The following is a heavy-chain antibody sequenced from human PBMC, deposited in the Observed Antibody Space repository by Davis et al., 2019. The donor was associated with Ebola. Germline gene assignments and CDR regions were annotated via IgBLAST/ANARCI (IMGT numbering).Heavy chain of an antibody. CDR2: ITASGDNT. Sequence: PGGSLRLSCAASGFSFRDYAMSWVRQAPGMGLEWVSGITASGDNTFYADSVKGRFTISRDNSRNTLDLQMNGLRTEDTAVYYCAKINFGSSFDWGQGTLVTVSS. CDR3: AKINFGSSFD. J-gene: IGHJ4*02. CDR1: GFSFRDYA. D-gene: IGHD2-15*01. V-gene: IGHV3-23*01.